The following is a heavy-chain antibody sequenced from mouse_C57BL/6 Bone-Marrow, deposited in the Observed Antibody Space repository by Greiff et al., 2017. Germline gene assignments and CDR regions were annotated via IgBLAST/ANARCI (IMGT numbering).Heavy chain of an antibody. V-gene: IGHV1-15*01. CDR2: IDPETGGT. D-gene: IGHD1-1*01. CDR1: GYTFTDYE. CDR3: ARLEFDGSSGDWYFDV. Sequence: QVQLQQSGAELVRPGASVTLSCKASGYTFTDYEMHWVKQTPVHGLEWIGAIDPETGGTAYNQKFKGKAILTADTSSSTAYMELHSLTSEYSAVYFCARLEFDGSSGDWYFDVWGTGTTVTVSS. J-gene: IGHJ1*03.